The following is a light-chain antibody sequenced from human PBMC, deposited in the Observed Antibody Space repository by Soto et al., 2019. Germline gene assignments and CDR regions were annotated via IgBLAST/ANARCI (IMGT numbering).Light chain of an antibody. Sequence: DIQMTQSPSSLSASVGDRVTITCQASQDISNYLNWYQQKPGKAPKLLIYDASNLETGVPSRFSGSGSGTDFTFTISSLQPEDIATYYCQQYDNLPGSFTFGGGTKVEIK. J-gene: IGKJ4*01. CDR1: QDISNY. CDR2: DAS. CDR3: QQYDNLPGSFT. V-gene: IGKV1-33*01.